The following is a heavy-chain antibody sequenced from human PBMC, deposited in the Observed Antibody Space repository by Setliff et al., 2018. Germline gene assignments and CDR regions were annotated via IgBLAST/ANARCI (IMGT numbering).Heavy chain of an antibody. V-gene: IGHV1-18*01. CDR3: ARDWRDYGAMGY. J-gene: IGHJ4*02. CDR1: GYTFSSYA. CDR2: ISAYNGNT. Sequence: ASVKVSCKASGYTFSSYAMNWVRQAPGQGLEWMGWISAYNGNTNYAQKLQGRVTMTTDTSTSTAYMELRSLRSDDTAVYYCARDWRDYGAMGYWGQGTLVTVSS. D-gene: IGHD4-17*01.